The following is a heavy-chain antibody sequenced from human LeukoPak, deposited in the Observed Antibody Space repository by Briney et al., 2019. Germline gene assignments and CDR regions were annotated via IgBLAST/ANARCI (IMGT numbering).Heavy chain of an antibody. V-gene: IGHV3-48*02. CDR3: AKDPYYDSSGYFDY. D-gene: IGHD3-22*01. CDR2: ISASGVLM. J-gene: IGHJ4*02. Sequence: GGSLRLSCAASGFTFSIYSMNWVRQAPGKGLEWVSYISASGVLMWYGDSVKGRFTISRDNAKNSLYLQMDSLRDEDTAVYYCAKDPYYDSSGYFDYWGQGTLVTVSS. CDR1: GFTFSIYS.